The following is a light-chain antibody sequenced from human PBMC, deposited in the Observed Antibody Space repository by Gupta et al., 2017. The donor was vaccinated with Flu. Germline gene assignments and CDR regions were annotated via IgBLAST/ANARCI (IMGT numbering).Light chain of an antibody. CDR2: DVT. V-gene: IGLV2-11*01. CDR1: SNDVGGSNR. CDR3: SSHAGRVTWV. Sequence: QSAPTQPRSGSGSPGQSVTISCTGSSNDVGGSNRVSWYQQRPGKAPKLILYDVTERPSGVPDRFSGSKSGNTASLTISGLQADDEADYYCSSHAGRVTWVFGTGTTVTVL. J-gene: IGLJ1*01.